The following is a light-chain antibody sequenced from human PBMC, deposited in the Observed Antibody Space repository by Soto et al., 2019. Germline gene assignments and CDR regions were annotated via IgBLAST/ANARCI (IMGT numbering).Light chain of an antibody. CDR2: AAS. Sequence: EIVLTQSPGTLSLSPGERATLSCRASQSVSSSSLAWYQQKPGQAPRVLISAASTRAADIPDRFSGSGSGTDFTLTINRLEPEDFAVYYCQQYDYSPRTFGQGTKVEVK. V-gene: IGKV3-20*01. CDR1: QSVSSSS. CDR3: QQYDYSPRT. J-gene: IGKJ1*01.